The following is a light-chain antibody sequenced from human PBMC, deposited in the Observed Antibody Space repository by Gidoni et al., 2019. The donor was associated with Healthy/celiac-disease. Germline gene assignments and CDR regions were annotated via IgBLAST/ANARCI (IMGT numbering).Light chain of an antibody. CDR2: WAS. CDR1: QSVLYSSNNKNY. J-gene: IGKJ2*01. V-gene: IGKV4-1*01. CDR3: QQYYSTPPT. Sequence: DIVMTQSPDSLAVSLGERATINCKSSQSVLYSSNNKNYLAWYQQKPGPPPKLLIYWASTRESGVPDRFSGSGSGTDFTLTISSLQAEDVAVYYCQQYYSTPPTFXXXTKLEIK.